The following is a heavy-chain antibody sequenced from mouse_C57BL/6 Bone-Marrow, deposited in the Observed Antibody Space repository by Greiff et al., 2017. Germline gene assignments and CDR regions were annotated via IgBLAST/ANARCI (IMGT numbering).Heavy chain of an antibody. CDR1: GFNIKDYY. D-gene: IGHD2-3*01. Sequence: VQLQQSGAELVRPGASVKLSCTASGFNIKDYYMHWVKQRPEQGLEWIGRIDPADGDTEYAPKFQGKATMTADTSSNTAYLQLSSLTSEDTAVYYCTTPFYDGYSHWYFDVWGTGTTVTVSS. CDR2: IDPADGDT. J-gene: IGHJ1*03. CDR3: TTPFYDGYSHWYFDV. V-gene: IGHV14-1*01.